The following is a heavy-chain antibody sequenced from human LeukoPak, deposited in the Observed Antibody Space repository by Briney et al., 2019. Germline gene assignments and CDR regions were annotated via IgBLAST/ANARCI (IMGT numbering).Heavy chain of an antibody. Sequence: GGSLRLSCAASGFTFSSHAMSWVRQAPGKGLEWVSAISSSSDHIYYADSVQGRFTISRDNSKNTLYLQMNGLRAEDTALYYCANVVDTSTGGNDYWGQGTLVTVST. CDR2: ISSSSDHI. CDR3: ANVVDTSTGGNDY. CDR1: GFTFSSHA. V-gene: IGHV3-23*01. J-gene: IGHJ4*02. D-gene: IGHD4-17*01.